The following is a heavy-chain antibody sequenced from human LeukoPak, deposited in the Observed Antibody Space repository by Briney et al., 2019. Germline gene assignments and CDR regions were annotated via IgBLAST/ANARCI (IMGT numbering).Heavy chain of an antibody. CDR1: GFTFSSCV. Sequence: GGSLRLSCAASGFTFSSCVMNWVRQAPGKGLEWVSTISGRGDSTYYAESVKGRFTISRDNSKNTLFLQMNSLRGEDTAIYYCAPDPNHWLPHYWGQGTLLTVSS. CDR2: ISGRGDST. V-gene: IGHV3-23*01. CDR3: APDPNHWLPHY. D-gene: IGHD5-12*01. J-gene: IGHJ4*02.